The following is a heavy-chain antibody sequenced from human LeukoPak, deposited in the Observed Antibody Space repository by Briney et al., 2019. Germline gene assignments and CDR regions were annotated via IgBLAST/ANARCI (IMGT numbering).Heavy chain of an antibody. CDR3: ARSIAAAGNWYFDL. Sequence: SETLSLTCAVYGGSFSGYYWSWIRQPPGKGLEWIGEINHSGSTNYNPSLKSRVTISVDTSKNQFSLKLSSVTAADTAVNYCARSIAAAGNWYFDLWGRGTLVTVSS. CDR1: GGSFSGYY. V-gene: IGHV4-34*01. CDR2: INHSGST. J-gene: IGHJ2*01. D-gene: IGHD6-13*01.